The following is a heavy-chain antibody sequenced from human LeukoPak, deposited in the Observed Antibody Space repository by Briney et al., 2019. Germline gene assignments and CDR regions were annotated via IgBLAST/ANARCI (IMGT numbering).Heavy chain of an antibody. J-gene: IGHJ3*02. CDR3: ARENRRYSGITAERAFDI. Sequence: GGSLRLSCAASGFTFSSYEMNWVRQAPGKGLEWVSYISSSGSTIYYADSVKGRFTISRDNAKTSLYLQMNSLSAEDTAVYYCARENRRYSGITAERAFDIWGQGTMVTVSS. CDR2: ISSSGSTI. V-gene: IGHV3-48*03. CDR1: GFTFSSYE. D-gene: IGHD1-26*01.